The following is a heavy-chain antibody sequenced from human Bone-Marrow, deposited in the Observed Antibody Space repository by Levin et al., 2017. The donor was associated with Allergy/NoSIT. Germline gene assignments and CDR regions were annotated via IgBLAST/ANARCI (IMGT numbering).Heavy chain of an antibody. CDR3: ARDRSGYSSLPYVMDV. CDR2: ISAYNGNT. CDR1: GYTFSNYG. Sequence: GASVKVSCKASGYTFSNYGFSWVRQAPGQGLEYMGWISAYNGNTHYAQKVQGRVTMTTDTSTSTVYMELRSLRSDDTAVYYCARDRSGYSSLPYVMDVWGQGTTVTVSS. V-gene: IGHV1-18*01. J-gene: IGHJ6*02. D-gene: IGHD6-13*01.